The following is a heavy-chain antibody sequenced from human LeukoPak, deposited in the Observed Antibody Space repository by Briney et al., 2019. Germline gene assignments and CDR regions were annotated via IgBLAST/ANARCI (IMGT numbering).Heavy chain of an antibody. J-gene: IGHJ4*02. CDR3: AKDFAVAVGTVFHFDY. CDR1: GFTFSSYA. Sequence: GGSLRLSCAASGFTFSSYAMHWVRQAPGKGLEWVAVISYDGSNKYYADSVKGRFTISRDNSKNKLFLQMKSLRAEDTAVYYCAKDFAVAVGTVFHFDYWGQRALVTVSS. V-gene: IGHV3-30-3*01. CDR2: ISYDGSNK. D-gene: IGHD6-13*01.